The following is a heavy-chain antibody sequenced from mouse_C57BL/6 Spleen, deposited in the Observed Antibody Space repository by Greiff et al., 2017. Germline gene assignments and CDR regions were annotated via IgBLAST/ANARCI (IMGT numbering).Heavy chain of an antibody. Sequence: EVKLVESGGGLVKPGGSLKLSCAASGFTFSSYAMSWVRQTPEKRLEWVATISDGGSYTYYPDNVKGRFTISRDNAKNNLYLQMSHLKSEDTAMYYCARVRSNYYFDYWGQGTTLTVSS. D-gene: IGHD2-5*01. V-gene: IGHV5-4*03. J-gene: IGHJ2*01. CDR2: ISDGGSYT. CDR1: GFTFSSYA. CDR3: ARVRSNYYFDY.